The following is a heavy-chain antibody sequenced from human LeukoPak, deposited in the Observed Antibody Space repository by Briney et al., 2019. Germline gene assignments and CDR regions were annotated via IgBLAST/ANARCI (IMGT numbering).Heavy chain of an antibody. CDR3: ARHGSSIAARGAFDY. J-gene: IGHJ4*02. CDR2: INHSGST. CDR1: GGSFSGYY. D-gene: IGHD6-6*01. Sequence: SETLSLTWAVYGGSFSGYYWSWIRQPPGKGLEWIGEINHSGSTNYNPSLKSRVTISVDTSKNQFSLKLSSVTAADTAVYYCARHGSSIAARGAFDYWGQGTLVTVSS. V-gene: IGHV4-34*01.